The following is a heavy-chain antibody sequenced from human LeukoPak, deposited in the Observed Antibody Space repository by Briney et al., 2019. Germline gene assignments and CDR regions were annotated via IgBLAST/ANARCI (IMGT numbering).Heavy chain of an antibody. CDR2: IYYSGST. Sequence: PSETLSLTCTVSGGSISSYYWSWIRQPPGKGLEWIGYIYYSGSTNYNPSLKSRVTISVDTSKNQFSLKLSSVTAADTAVYYCARGRALTDRAYWFDPWGQGTLVTVSS. CDR3: ARGRALTDRAYWFDP. D-gene: IGHD4-11*01. J-gene: IGHJ5*02. V-gene: IGHV4-59*12. CDR1: GGSISSYY.